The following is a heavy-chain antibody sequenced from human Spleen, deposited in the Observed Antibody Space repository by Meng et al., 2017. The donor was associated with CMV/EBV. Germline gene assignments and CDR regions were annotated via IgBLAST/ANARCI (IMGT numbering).Heavy chain of an antibody. CDR3: AKSSMKEDTNWDYLLDS. CDR1: GGSISSYY. CDR2: IYYSGST. V-gene: IGHV4-59*01. J-gene: IGHJ4*02. D-gene: IGHD1-7*01. Sequence: SETLSLTCTVSGGSISSYYWSWIRQPPGKGLEWIGYIYYSGSTNYNPSLKSRVTISVDTSKNQFSLKLSSVTAADTAVYYCAKSSMKEDTNWDYLLDSWGQGTLVTVSS.